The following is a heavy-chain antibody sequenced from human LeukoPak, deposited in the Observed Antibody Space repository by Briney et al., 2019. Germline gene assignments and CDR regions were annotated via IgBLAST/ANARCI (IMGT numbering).Heavy chain of an antibody. CDR3: AKDQVAVAGKGWFDP. J-gene: IGHJ5*02. Sequence: GGSLRLSCAASGFTFSSYAMSWVRQAPGKGLVWVSAISGSGGSTYYADSVKGRFTISRDNSKNTLYLQMNSLRAEDTAIYYCAKDQVAVAGKGWFDPWGQGTLVTVSS. CDR1: GFTFSSYA. V-gene: IGHV3-23*01. D-gene: IGHD6-19*01. CDR2: ISGSGGST.